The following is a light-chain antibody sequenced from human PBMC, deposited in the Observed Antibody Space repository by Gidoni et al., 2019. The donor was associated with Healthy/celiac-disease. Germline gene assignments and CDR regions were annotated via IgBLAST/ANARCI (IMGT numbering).Light chain of an antibody. V-gene: IGKV3-11*01. Sequence: ELVLTQSPATLSLSPGERATLSCRASQSVSSYLAWYQQKPGQAPRLLIYAASNRATGIPARFRCSGSGTDFTLTISSLEPEDFAVYYCQQRSNWPPEFTFGPGTKVDIK. CDR3: QQRSNWPPEFT. CDR2: AAS. CDR1: QSVSSY. J-gene: IGKJ3*01.